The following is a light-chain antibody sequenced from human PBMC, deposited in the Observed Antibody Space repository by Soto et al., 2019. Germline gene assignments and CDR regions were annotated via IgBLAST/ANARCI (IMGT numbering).Light chain of an antibody. CDR1: QSVSSK. CDR3: QHYNSYSEA. Sequence: EIVMTQSPATLSVSPGERATLSCRASQSVSSKLAWYQQKPGQAPRLLIYGASPRATGIPARFSGSGSGTEFTLTISSLQPDDFATYYCQHYNSYSEAFGQGTKVDI. V-gene: IGKV3-15*01. J-gene: IGKJ1*01. CDR2: GAS.